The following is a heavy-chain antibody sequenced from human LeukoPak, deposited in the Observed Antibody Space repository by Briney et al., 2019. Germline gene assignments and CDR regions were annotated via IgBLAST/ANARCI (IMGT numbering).Heavy chain of an antibody. CDR2: IKSKTDGGTT. V-gene: IGHV3-15*01. J-gene: IGHJ4*02. D-gene: IGHD1-1*01. CDR1: GFTFSNAW. Sequence: GGSLRLSCAASGFTFSNAWMSWVRQAPGKGLEWVGRIKSKTDGGTTDYAAPVKGRFTISREDSKNTLYLQMYSLKTEDTAVYYCTTFQIWSYTVRFDYWGQGTLVTVSS. CDR3: TTFQIWSYTVRFDY.